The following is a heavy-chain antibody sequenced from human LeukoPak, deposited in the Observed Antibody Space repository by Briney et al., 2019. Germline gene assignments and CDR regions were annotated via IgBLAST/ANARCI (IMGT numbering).Heavy chain of an antibody. CDR3: ARPRSCSTTCNNFDY. CDR1: GFIFSDYS. D-gene: IGHD2-2*01. V-gene: IGHV3-7*04. CDR2: IENDGSEK. J-gene: IGHJ4*02. Sequence: PGGSLRLSCGASGFIFSDYSMSWVRQAPGKGLEWVANIENDGSEKYYVDSVKGRFAISRDNAKNSLYLQMNSLIAEDTAVYYCARPRSCSTTCNNFDYWGQGALVTVSS.